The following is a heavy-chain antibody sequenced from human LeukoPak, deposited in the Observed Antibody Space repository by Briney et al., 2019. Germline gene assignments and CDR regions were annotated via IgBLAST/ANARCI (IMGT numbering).Heavy chain of an antibody. J-gene: IGHJ6*02. Sequence: SETLSLTCTVSGGTISYYYWSWIRQSPGKGLEWIGYIYYSGTTNYNPSLKSRVTITVDTSKNQFSLQLRSVTAADTAVYYCAREDPQTTVPEGMDVWGQGTTVTVSS. V-gene: IGHV4-59*01. CDR1: GGTISYYY. CDR2: IYYSGTT. CDR3: AREDPQTTVPEGMDV. D-gene: IGHD4-17*01.